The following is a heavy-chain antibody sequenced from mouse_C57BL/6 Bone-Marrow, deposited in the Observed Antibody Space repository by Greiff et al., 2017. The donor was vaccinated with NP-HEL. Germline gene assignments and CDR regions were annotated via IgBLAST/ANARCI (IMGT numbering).Heavy chain of an antibody. CDR3: TRSLYYFDY. CDR1: GFNITDDY. Sequence: EVMLVVSGAELVWPGASVKLSCTASGFNITDDYMHWVKQRPEPRLEWIGWIDPETGDTEYASQFQGKATITADTSSNTAYLQLSSLTSEDTAVYYSTRSLYYFDYWGQGTTLTVSS. CDR2: IDPETGDT. V-gene: IGHV14-4*01. J-gene: IGHJ2*01.